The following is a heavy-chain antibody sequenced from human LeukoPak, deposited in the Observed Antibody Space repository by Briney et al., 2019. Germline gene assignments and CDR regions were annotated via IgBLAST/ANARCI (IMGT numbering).Heavy chain of an antibody. Sequence: GGSLRLSCEAFGFALSNYWMAWVRQGPGKGLEWVANIRQDGGDKGHADSVKGRFTISRDNAKNSLYLQMNSLRAEDTAVYYCARDRTVDRYCGGDCQPLFDYWGQGTLVTVSS. D-gene: IGHD2-21*02. V-gene: IGHV3-7*01. J-gene: IGHJ4*02. CDR3: ARDRTVDRYCGGDCQPLFDY. CDR2: IRQDGGDK. CDR1: GFALSNYW.